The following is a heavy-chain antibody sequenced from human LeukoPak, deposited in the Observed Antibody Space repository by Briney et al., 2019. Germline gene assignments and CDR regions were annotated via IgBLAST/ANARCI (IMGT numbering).Heavy chain of an antibody. CDR3: ARVSGIVGATYFDY. CDR2: IYYSGST. J-gene: IGHJ4*02. V-gene: IGHV4-59*01. CDR1: GGSISSYY. D-gene: IGHD1-26*01. Sequence: SETLSLTCTVSGGSISSYYWSWIRQPPGKGLERIGYIYYSGSTNYNPSLKSRVTISVDTSKNQFSLKLSSVTAADTAVYYCARVSGIVGATYFDYWGQGTLVTVSS.